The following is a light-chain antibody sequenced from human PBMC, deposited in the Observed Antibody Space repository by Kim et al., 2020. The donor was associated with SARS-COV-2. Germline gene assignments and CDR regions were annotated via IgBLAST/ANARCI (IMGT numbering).Light chain of an antibody. CDR2: DVS. Sequence: GQSITISCTGTSRDVGGYNYVSWYQQHPGKAPKLMIYDVSNRPSGVSNRFSGSKSGNTASLTISGLQAEDEADYYCSSYTSSSTYVFATGTKVTVL. J-gene: IGLJ1*01. V-gene: IGLV2-14*03. CDR3: SSYTSSSTYV. CDR1: SRDVGGYNY.